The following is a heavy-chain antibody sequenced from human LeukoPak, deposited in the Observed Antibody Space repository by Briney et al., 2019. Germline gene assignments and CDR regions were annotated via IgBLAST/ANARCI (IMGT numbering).Heavy chain of an antibody. D-gene: IGHD4-17*01. Sequence: GESLKISCKGSGYSFTNYWIGWVRRMPGKGLEWMGIIYPGDSDTRYSPSFQGQVTISADKSISTAYLQWSSLKASDTAKYYCASGWDYEAFDIWGQGTMVTVSS. CDR3: ASGWDYEAFDI. V-gene: IGHV5-51*01. J-gene: IGHJ3*02. CDR2: IYPGDSDT. CDR1: GYSFTNYW.